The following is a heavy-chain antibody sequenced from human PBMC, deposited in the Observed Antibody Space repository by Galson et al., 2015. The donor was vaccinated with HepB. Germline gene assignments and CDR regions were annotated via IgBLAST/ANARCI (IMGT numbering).Heavy chain of an antibody. CDR3: ARIGGFLEWLCHASGCKGMDV. Sequence: SLRLSCAASGFTFSSYAMHWVRQAPGKGLEWVAVISYDGSNKYYADSVKGRFTISRDNPKNTLYLQMNSLRAEDTAVYYCARIGGFLEWLCHASGCKGMDVWGQGTTVTVSS. CDR1: GFTFSSYA. CDR2: ISYDGSNK. V-gene: IGHV3-30*14. J-gene: IGHJ6*02. D-gene: IGHD3-3*01.